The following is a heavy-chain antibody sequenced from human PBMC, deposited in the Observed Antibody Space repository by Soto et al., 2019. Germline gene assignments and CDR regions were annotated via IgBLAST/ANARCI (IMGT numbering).Heavy chain of an antibody. CDR1: GFTFSSYS. CDR2: ISSSSSTI. V-gene: IGHV3-48*01. CDR3: ARVPPSSFVVVPAAIFTEGHAMDV. Sequence: GGSLRLSCAASGFTFSSYSMNWVRQAPGKGLEWVSYISSSSSTIYYADSVKGRFTISRDNAKNSLYLQMNSLRAEDTAVYYCARVPPSSFVVVPAAIFTEGHAMDVWGKGTTVTVSS. D-gene: IGHD2-2*01. J-gene: IGHJ6*04.